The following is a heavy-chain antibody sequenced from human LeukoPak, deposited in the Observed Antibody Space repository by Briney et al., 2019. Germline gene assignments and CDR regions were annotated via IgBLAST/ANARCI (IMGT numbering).Heavy chain of an antibody. V-gene: IGHV1-69*04. CDR1: GYTFTGYY. CDR3: ARDYGDLPGDY. CDR2: IIPILGIA. Sequence: SVKVSCKASGYTFTGYYMHWVRQAPGQGLEWMGRIIPILGIANYAQKFQGRVTITADKSTSTAYMELSSLRSEDTAVYYCARDYGDLPGDYWGQGTLVTVSS. D-gene: IGHD4-17*01. J-gene: IGHJ4*02.